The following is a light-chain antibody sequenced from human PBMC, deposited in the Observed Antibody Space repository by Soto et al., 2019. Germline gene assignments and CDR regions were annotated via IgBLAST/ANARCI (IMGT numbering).Light chain of an antibody. CDR1: QSLENDY. J-gene: IGKJ5*01. Sequence: TVMTQSPVTLSLSPGESATLSCRASQSLENDYLAWYQQKPGQSPRLLIYDSSTRATGIPDRFSGSGSGTDFPLTISRVEPEDFAVYYSHQYGYSPPFTFGQGTRLDIK. CDR3: HQYGYSPPFT. V-gene: IGKV3-20*01. CDR2: DSS.